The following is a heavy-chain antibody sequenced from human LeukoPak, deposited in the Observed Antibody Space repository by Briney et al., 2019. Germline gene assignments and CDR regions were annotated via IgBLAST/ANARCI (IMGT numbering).Heavy chain of an antibody. CDR2: IYYTGST. D-gene: IGHD1-26*01. V-gene: IGHV4-39*01. CDR3: VKSGGYGLIDY. J-gene: IGHJ4*02. Sequence: SETLSLTCAVSGASISGSGYYLGWIRKPPGKGLEWIGNIYYTGSTYYNASLQSRVTISIDTSKNQFSLRLNSVTAADTAMYYCVKSGGYGLIDYWGQGTLVTVSS. CDR1: GASISGSGYY.